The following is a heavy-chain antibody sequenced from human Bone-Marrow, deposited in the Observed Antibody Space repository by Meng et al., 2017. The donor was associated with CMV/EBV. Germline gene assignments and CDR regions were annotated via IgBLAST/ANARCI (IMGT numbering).Heavy chain of an antibody. V-gene: IGHV1-69*10. CDR3: ATHQDYCSSTSCYHNWFDP. CDR1: FSSYA. J-gene: IGHJ5*02. CDR2: IIPILGIA. Sequence: FSSYAISWVPQAPERGLEWMGGIIPILGIANYAQKFQGRVTITADNSTSTAYMELSSLRSEDTAVYYCATHQDYCSSTSCYHNWFDPWGQGTLVTVSS. D-gene: IGHD2-2*01.